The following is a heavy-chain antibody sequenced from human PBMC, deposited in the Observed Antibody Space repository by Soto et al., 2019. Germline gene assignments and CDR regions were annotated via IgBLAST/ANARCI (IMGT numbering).Heavy chain of an antibody. J-gene: IGHJ5*02. CDR1: GGSISSGGYY. V-gene: IGHV4-31*03. CDR2: IHYSGST. Sequence: PSETLSLTCTVSGGSISSGGYYWSWIRQHPGKGLEWIGYIHYSGSTHYNPSLKSRVFISMDASKNQVSLKLSSVTAADTAVYYCAREDRNYYDSSGYYHWGQGTLVTVSS. D-gene: IGHD3-22*01. CDR3: AREDRNYYDSSGYYH.